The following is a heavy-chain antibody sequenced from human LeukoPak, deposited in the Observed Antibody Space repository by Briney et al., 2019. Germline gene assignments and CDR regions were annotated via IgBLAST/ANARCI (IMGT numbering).Heavy chain of an antibody. D-gene: IGHD3-16*01. CDR1: GGSISSGGYY. Sequence: SETLSLTCTVSGGSISSGGYYWSWIRQHPGKGPEWIGYIYYSGSTYYNPSLKSRVTISVDTSKNQFSLKLSSVTAADTAVYYCARSALLGGDYWGQGTLVTVSS. CDR3: ARSALLGGDY. CDR2: IYYSGST. J-gene: IGHJ4*02. V-gene: IGHV4-31*03.